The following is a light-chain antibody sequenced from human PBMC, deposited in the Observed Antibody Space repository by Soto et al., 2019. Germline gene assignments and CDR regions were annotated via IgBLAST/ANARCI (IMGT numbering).Light chain of an antibody. CDR3: QHYNSYSRT. Sequence: DIQMTQSPSTLSASVGDRVTITCRASQSISSWLAWYQQKPGKAPKLLIFDASSLESGVPSRFSGSESGTEFTLTITSLQPDDFATYCCQHYNSYSRTFGQGTKVEIK. CDR1: QSISSW. J-gene: IGKJ1*01. V-gene: IGKV1-5*01. CDR2: DAS.